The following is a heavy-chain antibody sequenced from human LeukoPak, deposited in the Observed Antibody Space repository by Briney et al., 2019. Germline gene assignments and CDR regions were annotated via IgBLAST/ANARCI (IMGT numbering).Heavy chain of an antibody. CDR1: VGSTTSYY. CDR3: VSGYYYGSGSYYTVFDY. Sequence: PGTLSLTSAVSVGSTTSYYWSCVRQPPRKRLERSVHIYYSGRTNYTPSLKSRVTISVDTSTNTFSLKLSSLTAADTAGYYIVSGYYYGSGSYYTVFDYWGQGTLVTVSS. J-gene: IGHJ4*02. V-gene: IGHV4-59*08. CDR2: IYYSGRT. D-gene: IGHD3-10*01.